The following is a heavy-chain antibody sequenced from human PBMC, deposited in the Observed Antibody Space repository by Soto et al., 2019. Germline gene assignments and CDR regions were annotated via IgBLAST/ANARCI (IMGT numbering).Heavy chain of an antibody. CDR2: IYWNDDN. V-gene: IGHV2-5*01. CDR1: GFSLSTSGVG. Sequence: QITLKESGPTLVKPTQTLTLTGTFSGFSLSTSGVGVGWIRQPPGEALEWLALIYWNDDNRYSPSLKSRLTNPNDPFKNHVVLIMTNQEPFGTAQYSCGHAYYYDTCSLTFDHLGQGTLVTVSS. CDR3: GHAYYYDTCSLTFDH. D-gene: IGHD3-22*01. J-gene: IGHJ4*02.